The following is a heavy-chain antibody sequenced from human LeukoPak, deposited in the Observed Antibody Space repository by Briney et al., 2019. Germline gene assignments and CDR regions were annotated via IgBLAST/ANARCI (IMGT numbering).Heavy chain of an antibody. CDR1: GFTFSDYY. J-gene: IGHJ6*02. Sequence: PGGSLRLSCAASGFTFSDYYMSWIRQAPGKGLEWVAVISYDGSNKYYADSVKGRFTISRDNSKNTLYLQMNSLRAEDTAVYYCARMIGRSYYDILTGYGHDSYYYYGMDVWGQGTTVTVSS. V-gene: IGHV3-30*03. CDR3: ARMIGRSYYDILTGYGHDSYYYYGMDV. CDR2: ISYDGSNK. D-gene: IGHD3-9*01.